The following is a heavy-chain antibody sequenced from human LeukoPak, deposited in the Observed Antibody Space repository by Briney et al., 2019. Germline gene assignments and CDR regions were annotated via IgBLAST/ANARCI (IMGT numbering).Heavy chain of an antibody. D-gene: IGHD5-24*01. V-gene: IGHV1-69*05. CDR3: ASEERDGYKRVSDC. J-gene: IGHJ4*02. CDR1: GGTFSSYA. Sequence: ASVKVSCKASGGTFSSYAISWVRQAPGQGLEWMGGIIPIFGTANYAQKFPGRVTITTDESTSTAYMELSSLRSEDTAVYYCASEERDGYKRVSDCWGQGTLVTVSS. CDR2: IIPIFGTA.